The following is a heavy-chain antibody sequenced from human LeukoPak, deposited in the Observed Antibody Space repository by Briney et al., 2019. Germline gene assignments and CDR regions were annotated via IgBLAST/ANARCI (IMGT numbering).Heavy chain of an antibody. D-gene: IGHD6-19*01. CDR2: IYYSGST. J-gene: IGHJ4*02. Sequence: SETLSLTCTVSGGPISSHYWSWIRQPPGKGLEWIGYIYYSGSTNYNPSLKSRVTISVDTSKNQFSLKLSSVTAADTAVYYCARGRYRNYGGRIAVAGDYFDYWGQGTLVTVSS. CDR1: GGPISSHY. V-gene: IGHV4-59*08. CDR3: ARGRYRNYGGRIAVAGDYFDY.